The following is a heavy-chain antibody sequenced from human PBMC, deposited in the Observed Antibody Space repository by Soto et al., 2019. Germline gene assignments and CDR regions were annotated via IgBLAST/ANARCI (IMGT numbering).Heavy chain of an antibody. CDR3: SRDTCGPNDS. CDR2: INTDGTTT. J-gene: IGHJ4*02. Sequence: EVQLVESGGGLVQPGGSLRLSCAASGYTFSNYWMHWVRQAPGKGLVWISRINTDGTTTGYGDSVKGRFTISRDNAKNTLYLHMKSLRAEDTAVYYCSRDTCGPNDSWGQGTLVTVSS. D-gene: IGHD3-16*01. V-gene: IGHV3-74*01. CDR1: GYTFSNYW.